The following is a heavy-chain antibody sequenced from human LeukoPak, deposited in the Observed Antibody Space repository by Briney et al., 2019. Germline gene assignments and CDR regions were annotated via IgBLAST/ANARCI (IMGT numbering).Heavy chain of an antibody. D-gene: IGHD3-22*01. Sequence: GESLKISCKGSGYSFTSYWIGWVRQMPGKGLEWMGIIYPGDSDTRYSPSFQGQVTSSAAKPISTAYLQWSSLKASDTAMYYCARTYYYDSSGYYLGDYFDYWGQGTLVTVSS. V-gene: IGHV5-51*04. CDR2: IYPGDSDT. CDR3: ARTYYYDSSGYYLGDYFDY. CDR1: GYSFTSYW. J-gene: IGHJ4*02.